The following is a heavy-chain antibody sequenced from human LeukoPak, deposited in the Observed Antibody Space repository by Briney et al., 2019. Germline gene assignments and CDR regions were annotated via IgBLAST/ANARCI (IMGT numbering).Heavy chain of an antibody. CDR1: GFTFSSYS. CDR3: ARANGVKDSGYDF. V-gene: IGHV3-21*01. D-gene: IGHD5-12*01. CDR2: ISSSSSYI. Sequence: GGSLRLSCAASGFTFSSYSMNWVRQAPGKGLEWVSSISSSSSYIYYADSVKGRFTISRDNAKNSLYLQMNSLRAEDTAVYYCARANGVKDSGYDFWGQGTLVTVSS. J-gene: IGHJ4*02.